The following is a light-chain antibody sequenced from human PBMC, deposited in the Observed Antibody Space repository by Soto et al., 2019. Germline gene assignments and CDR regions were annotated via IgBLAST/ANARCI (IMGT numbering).Light chain of an antibody. V-gene: IGLV2-11*01. Sequence: QSVLTQPRSVSGSPGQSVTISCTGTSSDVGCYNYVSWYQQHPGKAPKLMIYDVSKRPSGVPDRFSGSKSGNTASRTIAGIQAEDEADYYCCSYAGSYTWVFGGGTKVTVL. CDR2: DVS. J-gene: IGLJ3*02. CDR3: CSYAGSYTWV. CDR1: SSDVGCYNY.